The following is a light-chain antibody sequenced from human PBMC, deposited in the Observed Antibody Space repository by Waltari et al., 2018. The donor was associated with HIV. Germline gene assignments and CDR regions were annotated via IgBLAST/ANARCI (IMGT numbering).Light chain of an antibody. CDR2: EVS. V-gene: IGLV2-14*01. J-gene: IGLJ3*02. Sequence: QSALTQPASVSGSPGQSITISCTGTSSNVGGANYVSWYQQHPGKAPKLMIYEVSNRPSGVSNRFSGSKSGNTASLTISGLQAEDEADYYCSSYTSSSTWVFGGGTKLTVL. CDR1: SSNVGGANY. CDR3: SSYTSSSTWV.